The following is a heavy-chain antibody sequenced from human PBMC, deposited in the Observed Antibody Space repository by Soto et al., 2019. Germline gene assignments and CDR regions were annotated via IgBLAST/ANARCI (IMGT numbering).Heavy chain of an antibody. CDR2: IYSGGST. Sequence: EVQLVESGGGLVQPGGSLRLSCAASGFTVSSNYMSWVRQAPGKGLEWVSVIYSGGSTYYADSVKGRFTISRDNSKNTLYLQMNSLRAEDTAVYYCARDTLGLAKPYYYYYMDVWGKGTKVTVSS. CDR3: ARDTLGLAKPYYYYYMDV. J-gene: IGHJ6*03. CDR1: GFTVSSNY. V-gene: IGHV3-66*01.